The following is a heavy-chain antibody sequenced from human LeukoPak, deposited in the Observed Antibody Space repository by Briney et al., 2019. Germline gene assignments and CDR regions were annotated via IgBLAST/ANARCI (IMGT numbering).Heavy chain of an antibody. CDR2: INHSGST. CDR1: GGSFSGYY. Sequence: PSETLSLTCAVYGGSFSGYYWSWIRQPPGKGLEWIGEINHSGSTNYNPSLKSRVTISVDTSKNQFSLKLSSVTAADTAVYYCAGVKLVPRPRHRDYWGQGTLVTVSS. D-gene: IGHD6-13*01. J-gene: IGHJ4*02. CDR3: AGVKLVPRPRHRDY. V-gene: IGHV4-34*01.